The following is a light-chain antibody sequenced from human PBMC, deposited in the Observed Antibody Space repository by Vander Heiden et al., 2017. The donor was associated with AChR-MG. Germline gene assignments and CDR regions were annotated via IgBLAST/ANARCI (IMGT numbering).Light chain of an antibody. CDR3: LSYDSSRGGFYV. Sequence: QSVLTQPPSVSGAAGQRVTISCTGSTSNIGGGYDVHWYQQLPGRAPTLLIQDKHLRPSGVPDRFSGSKSGTSAYLTITGLQAEDEADYHCLSYDSSRGGFYVFGSGTRVTVL. V-gene: IGLV1-40*01. J-gene: IGLJ1*01. CDR1: TSNIGGGYD. CDR2: DKH.